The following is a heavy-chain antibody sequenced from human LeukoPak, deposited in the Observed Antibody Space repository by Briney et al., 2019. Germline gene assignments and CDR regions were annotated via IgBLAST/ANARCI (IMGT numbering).Heavy chain of an antibody. CDR2: INPNSGGT. V-gene: IGHV1-2*02. D-gene: IGHD2-15*01. CDR3: ARGIRPIGRGSSNCGGY. CDR1: GYTFTGYY. J-gene: IGHJ4*02. Sequence: GASVKVSCKASGYTFTGYYMHWVRQAPGQGLEWMGWINPNSGGTNYAQKFQGRVTMTRDTSISTAYMELSRLRSDDTAVYYCARGIRPIGRGSSNCGGYWGQGTLVTVSS.